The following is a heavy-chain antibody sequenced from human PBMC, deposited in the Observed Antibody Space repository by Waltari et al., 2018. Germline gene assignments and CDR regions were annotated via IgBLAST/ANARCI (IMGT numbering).Heavy chain of an antibody. J-gene: IGHJ4*02. CDR3: TRVLGWGANAY. D-gene: IGHD1-26*01. Sequence: EVQLVESGGGLVQPGRPLGLHCRGSGFNFGDYPMSWVRQAPGKGLEWVGRIKSKAYGGTTEYAASVKGRFTISRDDSKSMAYLQMNSLETEDTAVYYCTRVLGWGANAYWGQGTLVTVSS. V-gene: IGHV3-49*04. CDR1: GFNFGDYP. CDR2: IKSKAYGGTT.